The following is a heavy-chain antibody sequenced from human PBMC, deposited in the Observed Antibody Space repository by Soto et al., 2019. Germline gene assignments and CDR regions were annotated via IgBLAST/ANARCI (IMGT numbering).Heavy chain of an antibody. Sequence: ASVKVSCKASGYTFTSYDINWVRQATGQGLEWMGWMNPNSGNTGYAQKFQGRVTMTRNTSISTAYMELSSLRSEDTAVYYCARGFGAEGSGYNYYYYYYMDVWGKGTTVTVSS. CDR1: GYTFTSYD. CDR3: ARGFGAEGSGYNYYYYYYMDV. J-gene: IGHJ6*03. V-gene: IGHV1-8*01. D-gene: IGHD3-10*01. CDR2: MNPNSGNT.